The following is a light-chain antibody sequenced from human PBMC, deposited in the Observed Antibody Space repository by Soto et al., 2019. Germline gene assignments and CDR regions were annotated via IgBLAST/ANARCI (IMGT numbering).Light chain of an antibody. V-gene: IGKV1-5*01. CDR3: QQYNSYSGYT. CDR2: DAS. J-gene: IGKJ2*01. CDR1: QSISSW. Sequence: DIQMTQSPSTLSASVGDRVTITCRASQSISSWLAWYQQKPGKAPKLLIYDASSLESGVPSRFSGSGSGTEFPLPISSLQPDDFATYYCQQYNSYSGYTFGQGTKLEIK.